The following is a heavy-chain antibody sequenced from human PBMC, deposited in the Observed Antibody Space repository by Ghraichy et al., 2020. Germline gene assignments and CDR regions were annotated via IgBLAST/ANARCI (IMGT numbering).Heavy chain of an antibody. CDR1: GGSISSGGYS. CDR3: ARAGYYDSSGYYTAFDI. J-gene: IGHJ3*02. D-gene: IGHD3-22*01. CDR2: IYHSGST. Sequence: SETLSLTCAVSGGSISSGGYSWSWIRQPPGKGLEWIGYIYHSGSTYYNPSLKSRVTISVDRSKNQFSLKLSSVTAADTAVYYCARAGYYDSSGYYTAFDIWGQGTMVTVSS. V-gene: IGHV4-30-2*01.